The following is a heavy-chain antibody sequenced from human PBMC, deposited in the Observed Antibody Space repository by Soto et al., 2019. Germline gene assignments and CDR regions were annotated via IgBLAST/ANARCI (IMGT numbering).Heavy chain of an antibody. CDR3: ARGRSSGWYN. Sequence: SETLSLTCAVYGGSFSGYYWSWIRQPPGKGLEWIGEINHSGSTNYNPSLKSRVTISVDTSKNQFYLKLSSVTAADTAVYYCARGRSSGWYNWGQGTLVTVSS. D-gene: IGHD6-19*01. V-gene: IGHV4-34*01. J-gene: IGHJ4*02. CDR1: GGSFSGYY. CDR2: INHSGST.